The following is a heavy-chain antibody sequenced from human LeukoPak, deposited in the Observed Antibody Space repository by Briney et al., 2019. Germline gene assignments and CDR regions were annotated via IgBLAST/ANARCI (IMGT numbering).Heavy chain of an antibody. D-gene: IGHD2-21*01. J-gene: IGHJ5*02. V-gene: IGHV3-23*01. CDR2: ISGGGDSI. Sequence: GGSLGLSCEASGFTFSNYAMTWVRQAPGKGLEWVSVISGGGDSIYYADSVRGRFTISRDNSKNTLYLQMNSLRAEDTALYYCAKEAPFILFDPWGQGTLVTVSS. CDR1: GFTFSNYA. CDR3: AKEAPFILFDP.